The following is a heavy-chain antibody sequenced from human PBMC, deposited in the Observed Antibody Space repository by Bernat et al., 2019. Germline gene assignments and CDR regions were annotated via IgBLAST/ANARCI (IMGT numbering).Heavy chain of an antibody. CDR1: GFTFTSSA. D-gene: IGHD3-10*01. V-gene: IGHV1-58*02. CDR3: AAGYDGSGSYYKYYNCLDV. CDR2: IVVGSGNT. J-gene: IGHJ6*02. Sequence: QMQLVQSGPEVKKPGTSVKVSCKASGFTFTSSAMQWVRQARGQRLEWIGWIVVGSGNTNYAQKFQERVTITRDMSTSTAYMELSSLRSEDTAVYYCAAGYDGSGSYYKYYNCLDVWGQGTTVTVSS.